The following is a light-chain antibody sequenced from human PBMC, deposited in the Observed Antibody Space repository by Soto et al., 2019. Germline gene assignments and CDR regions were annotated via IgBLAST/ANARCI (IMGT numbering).Light chain of an antibody. CDR3: QQYYSNPQT. CDR1: QSVLYSSNNKNY. J-gene: IGKJ1*01. CDR2: WAS. Sequence: DIVMTQSPDSLAVSLGERATINCKSSQSVLYSSNNKNYLAWYQQKPGQPPELLIYWASTRKSGVPDRFSGSGSGTDFTLTISSLQAEDVAVYYCQQYYSNPQTFGQGTKVEIK. V-gene: IGKV4-1*01.